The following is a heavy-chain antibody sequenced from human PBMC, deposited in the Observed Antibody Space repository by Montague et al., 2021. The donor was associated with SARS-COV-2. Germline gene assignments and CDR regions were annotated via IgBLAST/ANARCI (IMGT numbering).Heavy chain of an antibody. J-gene: IGHJ4*02. CDR3: ARKRPVSGAYAGFFFDF. CDR1: GFSLATSGMS. CDR2: IDWDDDK. V-gene: IGHV2-70*01. D-gene: IGHD5-12*01. Sequence: PALVKPTQTLTLTCTFSGFSLATSGMSVSWIRQPPGKALEWLALIDWDDDKYYTTSLKTRLTISKDTSKNQVVLTMSNMDPVDTATYYCARKRPVSGAYAGFFFDFWGQGALVTVSA.